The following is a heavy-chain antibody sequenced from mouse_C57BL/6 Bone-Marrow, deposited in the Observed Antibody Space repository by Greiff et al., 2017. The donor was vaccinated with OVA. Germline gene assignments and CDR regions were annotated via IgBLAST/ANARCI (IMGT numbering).Heavy chain of an antibody. CDR3: ARWGVVAYYFDY. J-gene: IGHJ2*01. CDR1: GYTFTSYG. Sequence: VQLQQSGAELARPGASVKLSCKASGYTFTSYGISWVKQRTGQGLEWIGEIYPRSGNTYYNEKFKGKATLTADKSSSTAYMELRSLTSEDSAVYFCARWGVVAYYFDYWGQGTTLTVSS. CDR2: IYPRSGNT. V-gene: IGHV1-81*01. D-gene: IGHD1-1*01.